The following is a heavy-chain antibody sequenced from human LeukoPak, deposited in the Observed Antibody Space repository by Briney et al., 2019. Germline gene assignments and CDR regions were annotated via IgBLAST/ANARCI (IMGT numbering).Heavy chain of an antibody. CDR1: GLTFSSNA. CDR3: AKEREYSYAFDY. D-gene: IGHD5-18*01. CDR2: IIGSGGNT. J-gene: IGHJ4*02. Sequence: GESLRLSCAPSGLTFSSNAMSWVRQAPGGGLEWVSAIIGSGGNTYYAASGKGRLTISRDNSKNTPYLQMSSRIAQDPAVHCCAKEREYSYAFDYWGQGTLVTVSS. V-gene: IGHV3-23*01.